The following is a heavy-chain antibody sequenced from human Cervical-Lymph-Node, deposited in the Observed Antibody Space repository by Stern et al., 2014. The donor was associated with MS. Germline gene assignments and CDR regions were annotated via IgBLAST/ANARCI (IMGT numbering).Heavy chain of an antibody. Sequence: VQLVESGPGLVKPSETLSLTCTVSGGSISSSSYYWGWIRQPPGKGLAWIGSIYYRGNTSYNPSLKSRIPISVDPSKTQFPLKLSFVTAADTAVYYCARLVLRGSGIDAFDIWGQGTMVTVSS. D-gene: IGHD3-10*01. CDR3: ARLVLRGSGIDAFDI. J-gene: IGHJ3*02. CDR2: IYYRGNT. V-gene: IGHV4-39*01. CDR1: GGSISSSSYY.